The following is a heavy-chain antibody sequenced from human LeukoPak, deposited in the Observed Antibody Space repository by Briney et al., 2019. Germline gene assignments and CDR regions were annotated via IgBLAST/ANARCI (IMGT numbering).Heavy chain of an antibody. CDR3: AKDKNEWFGELSGFADY. Sequence: GGSLRLSCAASGFTFSSYGMHWVRQAPGKGLEWVAVISYDGSNKYYADSVKGRFTISRDNSKNTLYLQMNSLRAEDTAVYYCAKDKNEWFGELSGFADYWGQGTLVTVSS. J-gene: IGHJ4*02. CDR2: ISYDGSNK. CDR1: GFTFSSYG. V-gene: IGHV3-30*18. D-gene: IGHD3-10*01.